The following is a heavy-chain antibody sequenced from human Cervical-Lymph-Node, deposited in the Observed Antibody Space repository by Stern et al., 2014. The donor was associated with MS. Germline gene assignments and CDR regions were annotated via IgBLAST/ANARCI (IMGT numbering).Heavy chain of an antibody. CDR3: ARGWSYDILTGYSY. CDR2: IIPIFGRA. Sequence: QVQLVQSGAEVKKPGSSVKVSCKASGGTFRNYAINWVRQAPGQGLEWMGGIIPIFGRANYAQKFQGRVTITADESTSTAYMELSSLRSEDTAVYYCARGWSYDILTGYSYWGQGTLVTVSS. V-gene: IGHV1-69*01. CDR1: GGTFRNYA. J-gene: IGHJ4*02. D-gene: IGHD3-9*01.